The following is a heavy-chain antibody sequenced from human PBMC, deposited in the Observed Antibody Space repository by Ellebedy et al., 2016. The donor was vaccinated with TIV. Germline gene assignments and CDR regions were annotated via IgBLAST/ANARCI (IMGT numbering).Heavy chain of an antibody. J-gene: IGHJ4*02. Sequence: GESLKISCLASGFTFSSYAMHWVRQAPGKGLEFVSAISSNGGSTYYADSLKGRFTISRDNSKNTLYLQMSSLRAEDTAVYYCVRLGYCSSTRCYFDYWGQGTLVTVSS. V-gene: IGHV3-64D*09. CDR3: VRLGYCSSTRCYFDY. CDR1: GFTFSSYA. CDR2: ISSNGGST. D-gene: IGHD2-2*01.